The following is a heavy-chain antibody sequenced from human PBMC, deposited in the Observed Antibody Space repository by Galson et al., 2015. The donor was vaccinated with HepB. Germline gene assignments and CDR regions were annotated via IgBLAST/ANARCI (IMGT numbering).Heavy chain of an antibody. J-gene: IGHJ4*02. CDR2: IYGIDNK. V-gene: IGHV2-5*01. D-gene: IGHD2-8*02. CDR1: RFSLRTSGVS. Sequence: PALVKPTQTLTLTCTFSRFSLRTSGVSVGWIRQPPGKALEWLGLIYGIDNKRYSPSLRSRLTITKGTSNNQVVLRMTNMDPVGTATYFCAHSLGLVGPFFDYWGQGILVTVSS. CDR3: AHSLGLVGPFFDY.